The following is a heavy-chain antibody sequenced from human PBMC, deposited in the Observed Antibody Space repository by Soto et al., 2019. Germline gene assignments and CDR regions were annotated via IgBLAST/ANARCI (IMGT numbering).Heavy chain of an antibody. J-gene: IGHJ4*02. V-gene: IGHV2-70*04. D-gene: IGHD3-16*01. CDR1: GFSLSSKGMR. Sequence: SGPTLVNPTQTLTLTCTFSGFSLSSKGMRVSWIRQPPGKALEWLARIDWDDDKFYSPSLRTRPATSKGTSKNQVVLTMTNVDPMDTATYYCARSPGGFTVATYFFDYWGQGTLVTVSS. CDR2: IDWDDDK. CDR3: ARSPGGFTVATYFFDY.